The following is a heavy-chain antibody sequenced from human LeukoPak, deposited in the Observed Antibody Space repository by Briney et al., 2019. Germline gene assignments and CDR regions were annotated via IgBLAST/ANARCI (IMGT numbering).Heavy chain of an antibody. Sequence: GGSLRLSCATSGFPFETNAMSWVRQAPGKGLEWVATIGNTETFYADSVTGRFTISQDNSKNTVNLQMNRLRVEDTAIYYCAKDWIQFNRVFDCFDSWGQGTLVTVSS. CDR3: AKDWIQFNRVFDCFDS. V-gene: IGHV3-23*01. D-gene: IGHD5-18*01. J-gene: IGHJ4*02. CDR2: IGNTET. CDR1: GFPFETNA.